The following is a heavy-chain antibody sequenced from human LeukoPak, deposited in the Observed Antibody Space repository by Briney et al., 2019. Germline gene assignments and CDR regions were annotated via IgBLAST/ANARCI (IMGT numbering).Heavy chain of an antibody. CDR3: ARDGDIAVAVD. J-gene: IGHJ4*02. Sequence: ASVRVSCTASGYTFTGYYMHWVRQAPGQGLEWMGWINPNSGGTNYAQKFQGRVTMTRDTSISTAYMELSRLRSDDTAVYHCARDGDIAVAVDWGQGTLVTVSS. CDR1: GYTFTGYY. V-gene: IGHV1-2*02. D-gene: IGHD6-19*01. CDR2: INPNSGGT.